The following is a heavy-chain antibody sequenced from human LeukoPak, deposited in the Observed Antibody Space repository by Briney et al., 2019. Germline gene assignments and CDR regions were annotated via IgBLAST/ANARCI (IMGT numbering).Heavy chain of an antibody. CDR3: ARDNQDDFWSGYSLDY. CDR2: SHTSGST. V-gene: IGHV4-4*07. D-gene: IGHD3-3*01. CDR1: GGSISSYY. J-gene: IGHJ4*02. Sequence: PSETLSLTCTVSGGSISSYYWSWIRQPAEKALEWIGRSHTSGSTKYNPSLKRRVTMSVDTSKKQFSLKLSSVNAADTAVYYCARDNQDDFWSGYSLDYWGQGTLVTVSS.